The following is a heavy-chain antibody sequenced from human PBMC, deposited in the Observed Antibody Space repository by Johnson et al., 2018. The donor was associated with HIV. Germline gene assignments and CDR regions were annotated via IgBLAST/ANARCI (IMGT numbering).Heavy chain of an antibody. CDR2: IRYDGSTK. CDR3: ANEPHLDAFDI. Sequence: QVQLVESGGGVVQPGGSLRLSCAASGFTFSSYGMHWVRQAPGKGLEWVAFIRYDGSTKYYADSVQGRFTISRDNSKTTLHLQMNTLRAEDTAVYYCANEPHLDAFDIWGQGTIVTVSS. V-gene: IGHV3-30*02. J-gene: IGHJ3*02. CDR1: GFTFSSYG.